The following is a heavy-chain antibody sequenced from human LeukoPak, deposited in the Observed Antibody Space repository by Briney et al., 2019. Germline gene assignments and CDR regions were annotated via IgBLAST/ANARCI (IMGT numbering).Heavy chain of an antibody. Sequence: SETLSLTCTVSGGSISSYYWSWIRQPPGKGLEWIGYIYYSGSTNYNPSLKSRVTISVDTSKNQFSLKLSSVTAADTAVYYCARDLSIYWFDPWGQGTLVTVSS. CDR2: IYYSGST. D-gene: IGHD3-3*01. J-gene: IGHJ5*02. CDR3: ARDLSIYWFDP. V-gene: IGHV4-59*01. CDR1: GGSISSYY.